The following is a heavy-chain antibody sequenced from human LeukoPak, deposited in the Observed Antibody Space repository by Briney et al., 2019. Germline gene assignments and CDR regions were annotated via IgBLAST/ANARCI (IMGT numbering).Heavy chain of an antibody. CDR2: MNPNSGNT. J-gene: IGHJ6*03. Sequence: ASLKVSCKPSGYTFTSYDINWVPQAPGQRLEWMGWMNPNSGNTGYAQKFQGRVTLTRNTSISTAYMELSSLRSEDTAVYYCARGMVYEAYYCYHMDVWGKGTTVTVSS. CDR1: GYTFTSYD. V-gene: IGHV1-8*01. D-gene: IGHD2-8*01. CDR3: ARGMVYEAYYCYHMDV.